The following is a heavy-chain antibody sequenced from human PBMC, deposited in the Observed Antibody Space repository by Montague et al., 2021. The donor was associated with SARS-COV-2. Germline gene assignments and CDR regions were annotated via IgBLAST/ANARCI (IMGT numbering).Heavy chain of an antibody. CDR1: GGSISSSSYY. CDR2: IYYSGST. CDR3: VGDVVSSGYLDA. V-gene: IGHV4-39*02. Sequence: SETLSLTCTVSGGSISSSSYYWGWLRQPPGKGLEWNGSIYYSGSTYSNPSLKSRVTISVDTTKNHFSLKPSTVTAADTAVYYCVGDVVSSGYLDAWGQGTLVTVSS. D-gene: IGHD3-22*01. J-gene: IGHJ4*02.